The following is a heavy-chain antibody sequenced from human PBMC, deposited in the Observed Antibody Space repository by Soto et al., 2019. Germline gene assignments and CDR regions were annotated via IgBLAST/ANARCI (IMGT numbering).Heavy chain of an antibody. Sequence: QVQLVESGGGVVQPGRSLRLSCAASGFTFSSYAMHWVRQAPGKGLEWVAVISYDGSNKYYADSVKGRFTISRDNSKNTLYLQMNSLRAEDTAVYYCAREDSDSGSYYSDYWGQGTLVTVSS. CDR2: ISYDGSNK. J-gene: IGHJ4*02. CDR3: AREDSDSGSYYSDY. CDR1: GFTFSSYA. D-gene: IGHD1-26*01. V-gene: IGHV3-30-3*01.